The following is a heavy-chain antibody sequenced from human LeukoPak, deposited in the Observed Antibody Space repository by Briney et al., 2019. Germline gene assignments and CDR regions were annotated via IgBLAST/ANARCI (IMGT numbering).Heavy chain of an antibody. D-gene: IGHD3-10*01. CDR1: GFTFSSYW. J-gene: IGHJ4*02. V-gene: IGHV3-7*01. CDR3: ARDYSSGTTWDH. Sequence: GGSLRLSCAASGFTFSSYWMGWVRQTPGKGLEWVANIKQDGSEKYYVDSVKGRFTISRDNAKNSLYLQMNSLRAEDTALYYCARDYSSGTTWDHWGQGTLVTVSS. CDR2: IKQDGSEK.